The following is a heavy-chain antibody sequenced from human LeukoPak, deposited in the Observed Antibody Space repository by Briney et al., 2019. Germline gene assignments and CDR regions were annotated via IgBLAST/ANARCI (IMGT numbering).Heavy chain of an antibody. V-gene: IGHV1-24*01. CDR3: ATTPLFMVRAHDAFDI. Sequence: GASVKVSCKVSGYTLTELSMHWVRQAPGKGLEWMGGFDPEDSETIYAQKFQGRVTMTEDTSTDTAYMELSSLRSEDTAVYYCATTPLFMVRAHDAFDIWGQGTMVTVSS. CDR1: GYTLTELS. J-gene: IGHJ3*02. D-gene: IGHD3-10*01. CDR2: FDPEDSET.